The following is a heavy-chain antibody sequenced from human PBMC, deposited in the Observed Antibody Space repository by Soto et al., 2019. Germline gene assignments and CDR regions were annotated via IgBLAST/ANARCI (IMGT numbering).Heavy chain of an antibody. CDR1: GFTFSSYG. Sequence: QVQLVESGGGVVQPGRSLRLSCAACGFTFSSYGMHWVRQAPSKGLERVAVISYDGSNKYYAYSVKGRFTISRDNSKNTLYLPMNSLRAEDTPVYYCAKDETPVKVLNTVLDHWGQGTLVTVSS. CDR2: ISYDGSNK. J-gene: IGHJ4*02. D-gene: IGHD4-4*01. V-gene: IGHV3-30*18. CDR3: AKDETPVKVLNTVLDH.